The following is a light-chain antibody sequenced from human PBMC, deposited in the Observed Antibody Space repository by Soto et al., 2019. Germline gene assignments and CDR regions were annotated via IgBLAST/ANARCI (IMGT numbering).Light chain of an antibody. J-gene: IGKJ3*01. V-gene: IGKV4-1*01. CDR1: QSVLYSSNNKNY. CDR2: WAS. CDR3: QQYYSTPLT. Sequence: DIVMTQSPDSLAVSLGERATINCKSSQSVLYSSNNKNYLAWYQQKPGQPPKLRIYWASTRESGVPDRFSGSGSGTDFTLTISSLQAEGVADYYCQQYYSTPLTFGPGTRGAIK.